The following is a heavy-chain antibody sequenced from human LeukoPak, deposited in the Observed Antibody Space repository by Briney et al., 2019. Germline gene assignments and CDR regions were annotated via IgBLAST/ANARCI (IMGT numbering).Heavy chain of an antibody. J-gene: IGHJ4*02. V-gene: IGHV1-18*01. Sequence: GASVKVSCKASGYTFTSYGISWVRQAPGQGLEWMGWISGYEGDTKYAQNFHDRVTMTRDKSTNTVEMELKSLRSDDTAVYYCARVGDLVATLGFDYWGQGTLVIVSS. CDR3: ARVGDLVATLGFDY. CDR1: GYTFTSYG. D-gene: IGHD5-12*01. CDR2: ISGYEGDT.